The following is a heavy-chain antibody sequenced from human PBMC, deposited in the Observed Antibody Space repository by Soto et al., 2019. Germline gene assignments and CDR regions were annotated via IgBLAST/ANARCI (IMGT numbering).Heavy chain of an antibody. V-gene: IGHV1-69*06. J-gene: IGHJ4*02. CDR2: IIPIFGTA. CDR3: AREGIAAAEGLDY. Sequence: SVKVSCKASGGTFSSYAISWVRQAPGQGLEWMGGIIPIFGTANYAQKFQGRVTITADKSTSTAYMELRSLRSDDTAVYYCAREGIAAAEGLDYWGQGTLVTGSS. D-gene: IGHD6-13*01. CDR1: GGTFSSYA.